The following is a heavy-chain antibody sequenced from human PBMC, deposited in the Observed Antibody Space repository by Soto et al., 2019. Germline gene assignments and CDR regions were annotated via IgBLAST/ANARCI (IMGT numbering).Heavy chain of an antibody. D-gene: IGHD3-3*01. CDR1: GFTFSSYG. V-gene: IGHV3-33*01. Sequence: GGSLRLSCAASGFTFSSYGMHWVRQAPGKGLEWVAVIWYDGSNKYYADSVKGRFTISRDNSKNTLYLQMNSLRAEDTAVYYCARDRLRFLADYYYCGMDVWGQGTTVTVSS. J-gene: IGHJ6*02. CDR3: ARDRLRFLADYYYCGMDV. CDR2: IWYDGSNK.